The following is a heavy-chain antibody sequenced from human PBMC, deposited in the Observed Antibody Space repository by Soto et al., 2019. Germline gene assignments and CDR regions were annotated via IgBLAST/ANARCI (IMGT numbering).Heavy chain of an antibody. CDR2: ISGSGGST. CDR3: AKAPAGFGDPPGY. Sequence: GGSLRLSCAAPGFTFSSYAMSWVRQAPGKGLEWVSAISGSGGSTYYADSVKGRFTISRDNSKNTLYLQMNSLRAEDTAVYYCAKAPAGFGDPPGYWGQGTLVTVSS. V-gene: IGHV3-23*01. J-gene: IGHJ4*02. CDR1: GFTFSSYA. D-gene: IGHD3-10*01.